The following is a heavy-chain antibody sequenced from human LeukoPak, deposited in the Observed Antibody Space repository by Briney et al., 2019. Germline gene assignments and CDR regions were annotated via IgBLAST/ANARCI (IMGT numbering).Heavy chain of an antibody. Sequence: ASVKDSFKASGYTFTSYYMRWVRQAPGQGLEWMGLINPSGGSTSYAQKFQGRVTMTRDTSTSTVYMELSSLRSEDTAVYYCAREGLLLWFGELLDYYYGMDVWGKGTTVTVSS. CDR1: GYTFTSYY. CDR2: INPSGGST. D-gene: IGHD3-10*01. V-gene: IGHV1-46*01. J-gene: IGHJ6*04. CDR3: AREGLLLWFGELLDYYYGMDV.